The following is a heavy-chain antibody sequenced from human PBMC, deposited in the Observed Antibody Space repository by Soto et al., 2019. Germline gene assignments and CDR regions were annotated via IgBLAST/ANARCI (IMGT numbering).Heavy chain of an antibody. D-gene: IGHD2-8*01. J-gene: IGHJ4*02. CDR2: LDAEDGET. V-gene: IGHV1-24*01. CDR1: GYGLSDLS. Sequence: ASVKVSCKVSGYGLSDLSIHWVRQAPGKGLEWMGGLDAEDGETIYAQKLQGRVTMTTDTSTSTAYMELRSLRSDDTAVYYCARGGVYAILYFDYWGQGTLVTVSS. CDR3: ARGGVYAILYFDY.